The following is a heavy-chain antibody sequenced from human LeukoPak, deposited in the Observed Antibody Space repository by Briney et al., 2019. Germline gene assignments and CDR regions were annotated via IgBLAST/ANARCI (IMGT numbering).Heavy chain of an antibody. CDR3: ARSVCGGDCYSGFDY. Sequence: YIYYSASTNYTPSLKSRVTISVDTSKNQFSLKLSSVTAADTAVYYCARSVCGGDCYSGFDYWGQGTLVTVSS. D-gene: IGHD2-21*01. V-gene: IGHV4-59*01. CDR2: IYYSAST. J-gene: IGHJ4*02.